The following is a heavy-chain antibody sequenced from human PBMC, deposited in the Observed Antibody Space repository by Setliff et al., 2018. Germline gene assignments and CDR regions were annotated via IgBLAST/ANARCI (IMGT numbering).Heavy chain of an antibody. J-gene: IGHJ4*02. D-gene: IGHD2-2*02. V-gene: IGHV4-39*01. Sequence: SETLSLTCTVSGGSINSSSYYWGWIRQPPGTGLQWIGSIYYSGSTYYDPSLKSRVTISVDTSKNQFSLRLSSVTAADTAVYYCARSFCSSASCYTAIYSGYEPFDYWGQGALVTV. CDR2: IYYSGST. CDR1: GGSINSSSYY. CDR3: ARSFCSSASCYTAIYSGYEPFDY.